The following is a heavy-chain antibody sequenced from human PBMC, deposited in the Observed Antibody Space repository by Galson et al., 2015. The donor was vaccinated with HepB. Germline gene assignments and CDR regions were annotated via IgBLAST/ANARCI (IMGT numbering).Heavy chain of an antibody. Sequence: PALVKPTQTLTLTCTFSGFSLSTSGVGVGWIRQPPGKALEWLALIYWDDDKRYSPSLKSRLTITKDTPKNQVVLTMTNMDPVDTATYYCAHSPPSFWSGYYCWRCYFDYWGQGTLVTVSS. CDR2: IYWDDDK. CDR1: GFSLSTSGVG. D-gene: IGHD3-3*01. J-gene: IGHJ4*02. CDR3: AHSPPSFWSGYYCWRCYFDY. V-gene: IGHV2-5*02.